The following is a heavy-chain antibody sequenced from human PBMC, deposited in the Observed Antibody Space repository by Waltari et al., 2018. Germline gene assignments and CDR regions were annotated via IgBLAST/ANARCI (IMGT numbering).Heavy chain of an antibody. J-gene: IGHJ4*02. CDR1: GDSITNYY. V-gene: IGHV4-59*01. CDR2: IAYSGST. Sequence: QVQLQESGPGLVTPSETLSLICRVSGDSITNYYWSWVRQPPGKGLEWIGYIAYSGSTRYNPSLKSRATISVDTSKKQFSLRLGSVTAADTAIYYCARSYDFWSGYPLHYWGQGTLVTVSS. CDR3: ARSYDFWSGYPLHY. D-gene: IGHD3-3*01.